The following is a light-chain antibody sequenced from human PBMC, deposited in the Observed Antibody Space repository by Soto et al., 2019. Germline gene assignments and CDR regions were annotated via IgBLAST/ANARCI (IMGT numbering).Light chain of an antibody. J-gene: IGKJ2*01. CDR1: QSVSSN. Sequence: EIVMTQSPATLSVSPGERATLSCRASQSVSSNLARYQQKPGQAPRLLIYGASTRATGIPARFSGSRSGTEFTLTISSLQSEDFAVYYCQQYNNWHYTFGQGTKLEIK. V-gene: IGKV3-15*01. CDR3: QQYNNWHYT. CDR2: GAS.